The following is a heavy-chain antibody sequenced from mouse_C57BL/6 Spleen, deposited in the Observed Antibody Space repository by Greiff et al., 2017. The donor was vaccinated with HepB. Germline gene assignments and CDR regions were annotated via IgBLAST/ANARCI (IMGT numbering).Heavy chain of an antibody. D-gene: IGHD2-5*01. CDR3: ARGGTYYSNYFDY. V-gene: IGHV1-55*01. Sequence: QVQLQQPGAELVKPGASVKMSCKASGYTFPSYWITWVKQRPGQGLEWIGDIYPGSGSTNYNEKFKSKATLTVDTSSSTAYRQLSSLTSEDSAVYYGARGGTYYSNYFDYWGQGTTRTVSS. J-gene: IGHJ2*01. CDR2: IYPGSGST. CDR1: GYTFPSYW.